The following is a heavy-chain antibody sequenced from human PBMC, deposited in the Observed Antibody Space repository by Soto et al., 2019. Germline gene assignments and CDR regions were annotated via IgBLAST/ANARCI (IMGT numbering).Heavy chain of an antibody. CDR2: ISAYNGNT. J-gene: IGHJ5*02. V-gene: IGHV1-18*01. D-gene: IGHD6-19*01. Sequence: SVKVSCKSSVYTFTSYGISWVRQAPGQGLEWMGWISAYNGNTNYAQKLQGRVTVTTDTSTSTAYMELRSLRSDDTAVYYCAVHSSGWYMNWFDPWGQGTLVTVSS. CDR1: VYTFTSYG. CDR3: AVHSSGWYMNWFDP.